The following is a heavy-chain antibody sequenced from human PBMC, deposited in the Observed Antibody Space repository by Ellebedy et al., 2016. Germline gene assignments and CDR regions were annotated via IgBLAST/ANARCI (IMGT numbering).Heavy chain of an antibody. CDR1: NDSITSYY. J-gene: IGHJ3*02. D-gene: IGHD4/OR15-4a*01. Sequence: SETLSLTCNITNDSITSYYWSWIRQPPGKGLDYVGYIYYTGITKYNPSLVGRVIISLDTSKKQLTLKFTSVTAADTAVYFCARTARVPEMWGQGAMVTVSS. V-gene: IGHV4-59*01. CDR3: ARTARVPEM. CDR2: IYYTGIT.